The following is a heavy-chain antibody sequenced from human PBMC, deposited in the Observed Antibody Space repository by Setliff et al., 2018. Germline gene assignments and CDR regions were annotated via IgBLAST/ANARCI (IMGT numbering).Heavy chain of an antibody. D-gene: IGHD3-10*01. CDR2: FHTGGAT. J-gene: IGHJ4*02. CDR1: GGSISSGGFY. CDR3: AGGSAPIGEVPSYSFDQ. Sequence: SETLSLTCSVSGGSISSGGFYWSWIRQSAGRGLEWIGHFHTGGATDYNLSLKSRVTISLDSSKNQFSLRLSSVTAADAAVFFCAGGSAPIGEVPSYSFDQWGQGIPVTVSS. V-gene: IGHV4-61*09.